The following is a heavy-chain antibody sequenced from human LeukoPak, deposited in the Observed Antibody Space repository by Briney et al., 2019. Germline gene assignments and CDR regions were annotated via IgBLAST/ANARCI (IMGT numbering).Heavy chain of an antibody. V-gene: IGHV4-59*08. Sequence: PSETLSLTCTVSGGSISSYYWSWIRQPPGKGLEWIGYIDYSGSTNYNPSLKSRVTMSVATSKNQFSLKLSSVTAADTAIYYCARHGSSYSFDYWGQGTLVTVSS. D-gene: IGHD6-13*01. CDR2: IDYSGST. J-gene: IGHJ4*02. CDR1: GGSISSYY. CDR3: ARHGSSYSFDY.